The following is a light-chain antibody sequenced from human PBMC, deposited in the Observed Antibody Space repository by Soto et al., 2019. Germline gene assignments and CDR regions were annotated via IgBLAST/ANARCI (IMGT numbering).Light chain of an antibody. CDR3: QQYSTYPSLT. CDR2: DVS. J-gene: IGKJ4*01. V-gene: IGKV1-5*01. CDR1: QSISSG. Sequence: DTQMTKSTPAVSAPEGDRVTIPCRVSQSISSGLAWYQQKPGKAPKLLIYDVSNLESGVPSRFSGSGSGTEFTLTISGLQPDDFATYFCQQYSTYPSLTFGGGT.